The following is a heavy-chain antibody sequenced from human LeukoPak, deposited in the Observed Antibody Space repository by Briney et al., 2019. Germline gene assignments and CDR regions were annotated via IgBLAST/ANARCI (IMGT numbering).Heavy chain of an antibody. D-gene: IGHD3-22*01. V-gene: IGHV1-69*02. CDR3: ARGDSSSYYSFDY. CDR2: IIPILGIA. Sequence: ASVKVSCKASGGTFSSYTISWVRQAPGQGLEWMGRIIPILGIANYAQKFQGRVTITADKSTSTAYMELSSLRSEDTAVYYCARGDSSSYYSFDYWGQGTLVTVSS. CDR1: GGTFSSYT. J-gene: IGHJ4*02.